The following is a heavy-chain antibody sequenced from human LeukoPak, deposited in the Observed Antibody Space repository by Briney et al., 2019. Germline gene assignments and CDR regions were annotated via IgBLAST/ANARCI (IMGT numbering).Heavy chain of an antibody. CDR2: INSRGST. Sequence: SETLSLTCTASGGSISSSDYFWSWIRQPAGKGLEWIGRINSRGSTNYNPSLKSRVTLSVDTSKNQFSLKLSSVTAADTAVYYCARVIRHYYGSGSYIGPWGQGTLVTVSS. V-gene: IGHV4-61*02. CDR1: GGSISSSDYF. CDR3: ARVIRHYYGSGSYIGP. D-gene: IGHD3-10*01. J-gene: IGHJ5*02.